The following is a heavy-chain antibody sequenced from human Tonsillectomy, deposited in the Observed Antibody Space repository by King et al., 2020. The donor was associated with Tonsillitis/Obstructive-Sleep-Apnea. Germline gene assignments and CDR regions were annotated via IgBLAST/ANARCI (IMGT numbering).Heavy chain of an antibody. J-gene: IGHJ4*02. V-gene: IGHV1-2*02. Sequence: QLVQSGAEVKKPGASVKVSCKASGYTFTGYYMLWVRQAPGQGLEWMGWINPNSGGTNYAQKFQGRVTMTRDTSISTAYMELSRLRSDETAVYYCARGPNDFWSGYYWFGDYWGQGTLVTVSS. CDR1: GYTFTGYY. CDR3: ARGPNDFWSGYYWFGDY. CDR2: INPNSGGT. D-gene: IGHD3-3*01.